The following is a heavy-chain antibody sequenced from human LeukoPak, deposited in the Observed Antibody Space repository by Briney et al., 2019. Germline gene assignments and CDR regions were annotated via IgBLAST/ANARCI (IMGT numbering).Heavy chain of an antibody. J-gene: IGHJ4*02. V-gene: IGHV3-53*01. Sequence: GGSLRLSCAASGFTFSDYYMSWIRQAPGKGLEWVSFIYSGGNTHYSDSVKGRFTISRDNSKSTLYLQMNSLRAEDTAVYYCAKSLLLYYDILRCLFDYWGQGTLVTVSS. CDR1: GFTFSDYY. CDR3: AKSLLLYYDILRCLFDY. CDR2: IYSGGNT. D-gene: IGHD3-9*01.